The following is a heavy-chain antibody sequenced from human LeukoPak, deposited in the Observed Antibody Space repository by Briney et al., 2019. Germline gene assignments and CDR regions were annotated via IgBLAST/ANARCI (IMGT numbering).Heavy chain of an antibody. V-gene: IGHV4-59*01. J-gene: IGHJ6*02. CDR1: GASISKSY. CDR3: SRASPGAIYYYGMDV. D-gene: IGHD2/OR15-2a*01. CDR2: TFNSGST. Sequence: SETLSLTYTVSGASISKSYWNWIRQPPGKELEWIGCTFNSGSTRYNPSLGSRVTISEDTSRNQFSLRLTSVTAADTATYYCSRASPGAIYYYGMDVWGHGTTVTVSS.